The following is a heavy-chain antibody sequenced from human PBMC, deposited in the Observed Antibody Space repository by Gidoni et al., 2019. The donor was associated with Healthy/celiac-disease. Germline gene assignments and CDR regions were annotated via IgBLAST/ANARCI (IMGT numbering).Heavy chain of an antibody. V-gene: IGHV3-21*01. Sequence: EVQLVESGGGLVKPGGSLSLSCAASGFPFSSYSMTWVRQAPGKGLDWVSSISSSSSYIYYADSVKGRFTISRDNAKNSLYLQMNSLRAEDTAVYYCARAESGSYTYYFDYWGQGTLVTVSS. J-gene: IGHJ4*02. CDR1: GFPFSSYS. CDR2: ISSSSSYI. D-gene: IGHD1-26*01. CDR3: ARAESGSYTYYFDY.